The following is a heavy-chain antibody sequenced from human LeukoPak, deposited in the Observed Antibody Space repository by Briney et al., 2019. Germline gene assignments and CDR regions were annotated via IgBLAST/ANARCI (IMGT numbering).Heavy chain of an antibody. CDR3: AKVIPVAGLFPFDY. V-gene: IGHV3-23*01. Sequence: GGSLRLSCAASGFTFSSSAMSWVRQAPGKGLEWVSGISGSGVNTYYADSVKGRFTISRDNSKNTLYLQMNSLRAEDTAVYYCAKVIPVAGLFPFDYWGQGTLVTVSS. D-gene: IGHD6-19*01. CDR1: GFTFSSSA. CDR2: ISGSGVNT. J-gene: IGHJ4*02.